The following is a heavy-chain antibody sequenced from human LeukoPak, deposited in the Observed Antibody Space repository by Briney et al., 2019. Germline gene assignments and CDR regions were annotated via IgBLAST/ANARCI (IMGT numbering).Heavy chain of an antibody. CDR1: GFTFSGYW. CDR3: AKLHSSSWYYFDY. CDR2: ISGSGGST. J-gene: IGHJ4*02. Sequence: PGGSLRLSCAASGFTFSGYWMSWVRQAPGKGLEWVSAISGSGGSTYYADSVKGRFIISRDNSKNTLYLQMNSLRAEDTAVYYCAKLHSSSWYYFDYWGQGTLVTVSS. V-gene: IGHV3-23*01. D-gene: IGHD6-13*01.